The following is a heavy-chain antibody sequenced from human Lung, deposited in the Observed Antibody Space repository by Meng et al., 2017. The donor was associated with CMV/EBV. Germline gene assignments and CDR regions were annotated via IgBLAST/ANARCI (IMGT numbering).Heavy chain of an antibody. J-gene: IGHJ4*02. Sequence: ASVKVSCKASGNPFAGYYIHWVRQTPGQGPEWMGWMNPNNGGTYFARKFQGRVTMTSDTSLSTAYMELTRLTSDDTAVYYCANNWNSDYWGQGTLVTVSS. CDR1: GNPFAGYY. CDR3: ANNWNSDY. CDR2: MNPNNGGT. V-gene: IGHV1-2*02. D-gene: IGHD1-1*01.